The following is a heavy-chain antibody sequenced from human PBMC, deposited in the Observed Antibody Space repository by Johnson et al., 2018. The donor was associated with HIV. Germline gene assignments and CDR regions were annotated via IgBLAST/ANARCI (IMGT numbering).Heavy chain of an antibody. CDR3: ASGEDYGGNYGALDI. J-gene: IGHJ3*02. D-gene: IGHD4-23*01. V-gene: IGHV3-30*01. CDR2: ISYDGSKR. CDR1: RFTFSSYA. Sequence: QVQLVESGGGVVQPGRSLRLSCAASRFTFSSYAMHWVRQAPGKGLEWVAVISYDGSKRYYADSVRGRFTISRDKSKNTLYLQVNGLRVEDTAVFYCASGEDYGGNYGALDIWGQGTMVTVSS.